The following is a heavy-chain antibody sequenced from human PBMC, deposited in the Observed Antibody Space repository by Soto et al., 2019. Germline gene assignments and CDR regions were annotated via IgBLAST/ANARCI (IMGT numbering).Heavy chain of an antibody. CDR3: ARDWTVPAAKKGYYYYCYGMDV. J-gene: IGHJ6*02. CDR2: IYYSGST. D-gene: IGHD2-2*01. CDR1: GGSFSGYY. Sequence: PSETLSLTCAVYGGSFSGYYWTWIRQPPGTGLEWIGYIYYSGSTYYNPSLKSRVTISVDTSKNQFSLKLSSVTAADTAVYYCARDWTVPAAKKGYYYYCYGMDVWGQGTTVTVSS. V-gene: IGHV4-30-4*08.